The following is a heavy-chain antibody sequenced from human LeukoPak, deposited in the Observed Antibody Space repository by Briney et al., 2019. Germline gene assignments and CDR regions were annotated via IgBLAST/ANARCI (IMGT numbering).Heavy chain of an antibody. CDR2: IIPIFGTA. V-gene: IGHV1-69*13. D-gene: IGHD2-2*02. Sequence: ASVKVSCKASGGTFSSYAISWVRQAPGQGLEWMGGIIPIFGTANYAQKFQGRVTITADESTSTAYMELSSLRSEDTAVYYCARDGGPLGYRSSTSCYNYWFDPWGQGTLVTVSS. CDR3: ARDGGPLGYRSSTSCYNYWFDP. J-gene: IGHJ5*02. CDR1: GGTFSSYA.